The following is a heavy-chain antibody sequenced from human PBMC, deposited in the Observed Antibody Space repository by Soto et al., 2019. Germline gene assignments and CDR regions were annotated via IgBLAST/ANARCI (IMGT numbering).Heavy chain of an antibody. D-gene: IGHD3-16*01. Sequence: ASVKVSCKASGYSFTNNDVRWVRQATGQGLEWMGWMNPGSGDTGYAQKFQGRVTMTRYISIATAYMELSSLRSDDTAIYYCARMATFGSLNWFDPWGQGTLVTVSS. CDR1: GYSFTNND. V-gene: IGHV1-8*01. CDR2: MNPGSGDT. J-gene: IGHJ5*02. CDR3: ARMATFGSLNWFDP.